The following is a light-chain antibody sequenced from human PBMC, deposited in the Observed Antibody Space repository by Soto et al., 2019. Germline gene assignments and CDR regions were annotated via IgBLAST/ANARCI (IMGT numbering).Light chain of an antibody. CDR1: RGISSN. CDR2: DAS. Sequence: IVMTQSPATLSVSPGERATLSCRASRGISSNLAWYQQKPGQAPRLLIYDASTRATGIPARFSGGGSGTDFTLTITSLQSEDFAVYYCQQYDSYMYAFGQGTKVEI. J-gene: IGKJ2*01. V-gene: IGKV3-15*01. CDR3: QQYDSYMYA.